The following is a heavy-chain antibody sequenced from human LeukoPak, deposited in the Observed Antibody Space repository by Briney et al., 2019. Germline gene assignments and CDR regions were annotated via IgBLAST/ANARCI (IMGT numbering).Heavy chain of an antibody. CDR3: ATDVDYGDSSF. CDR1: GFTFSKYW. D-gene: IGHD4-17*01. V-gene: IGHV3-7*01. J-gene: IGHJ4*02. Sequence: GGSLRLSCVASGFTFSKYWVNWVRQAPGKGLEWVASIKEDGSEKSYEDSVKGRFTISRDNAKNSLYLQMNNVRAEDTAVYYCATDVDYGDSSFWGQGTLVIVSS. CDR2: IKEDGSEK.